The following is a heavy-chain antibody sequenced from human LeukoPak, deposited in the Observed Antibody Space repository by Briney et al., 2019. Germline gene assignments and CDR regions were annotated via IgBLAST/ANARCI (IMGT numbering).Heavy chain of an antibody. Sequence: GASVKVSCKVSGYTLTELSMHWVRQAPGKGLEWMGGFDPEDGETIYAQKFQGRVTMTEDTSTDTAYMELSSLRSEDTAVYYCATVSLGQQLVHWFDPWGQGTLVTVSS. V-gene: IGHV1-24*01. CDR2: FDPEDGET. CDR3: ATVSLGQQLVHWFDP. J-gene: IGHJ5*02. CDR1: GYTLTELS. D-gene: IGHD6-13*01.